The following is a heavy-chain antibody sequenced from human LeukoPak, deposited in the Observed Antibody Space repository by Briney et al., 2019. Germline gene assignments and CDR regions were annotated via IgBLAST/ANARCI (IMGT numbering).Heavy chain of an antibody. Sequence: GASVKVSCKASGGTFGSYAISWVRQAPGQGLEWMGGIIPIFGTANYAQKFQGRVTITADESTSTAYMELSSLRSEDTAVYYCARGDIAVAGYYYYYGMDVWGQGTTVTVSS. CDR1: GGTFGSYA. J-gene: IGHJ6*02. CDR3: ARGDIAVAGYYYYYGMDV. V-gene: IGHV1-69*13. CDR2: IIPIFGTA. D-gene: IGHD6-19*01.